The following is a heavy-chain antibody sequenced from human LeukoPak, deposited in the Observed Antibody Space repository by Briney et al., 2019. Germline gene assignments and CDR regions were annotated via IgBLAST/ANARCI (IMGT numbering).Heavy chain of an antibody. Sequence: GGSLRLSCAASGFTFSSDEMDWVRQAPGKGLEWVAVIWYDGSNKYYADSVKGRFTISRDNSKNTLYLQMNSLRAEDTAVYYCASTSGWYEPIDYWGQGTLVTVSS. CDR1: GFTFSSDE. CDR3: ASTSGWYEPIDY. J-gene: IGHJ4*02. V-gene: IGHV3-33*08. CDR2: IWYDGSNK. D-gene: IGHD6-19*01.